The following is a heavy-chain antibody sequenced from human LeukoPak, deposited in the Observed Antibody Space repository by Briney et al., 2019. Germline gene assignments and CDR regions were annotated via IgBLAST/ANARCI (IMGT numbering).Heavy chain of an antibody. V-gene: IGHV1-2*06. J-gene: IGHJ3*02. CDR1: GYTFTGYY. Sequence: ASVKVSCKASGYTFTGYYMHWVRQAPGQGLEWMGRINPNSGGTNYAQKFQGRVTMTRDTSISTAYTELSRLRSDDTAVYYCARDSDGLLWFGETPPDAFDIWGQGTMVTVSS. D-gene: IGHD3-10*01. CDR3: ARDSDGLLWFGETPPDAFDI. CDR2: INPNSGGT.